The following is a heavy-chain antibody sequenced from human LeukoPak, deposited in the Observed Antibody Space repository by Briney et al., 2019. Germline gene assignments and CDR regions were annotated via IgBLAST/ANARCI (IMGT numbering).Heavy chain of an antibody. Sequence: SVKVSCKASGGTFSSYAISWVRQAPGQGLEWMGRIIPILGIANYAQKFQGRVTITADKSTSTAYMELSSLRSEDTAVYYCARGAIANGDSFDYWGQGTLVTVSS. J-gene: IGHJ4*02. CDR2: IIPILGIA. D-gene: IGHD4-17*01. CDR3: ARGAIANGDSFDY. CDR1: GGTFSSYA. V-gene: IGHV1-69*04.